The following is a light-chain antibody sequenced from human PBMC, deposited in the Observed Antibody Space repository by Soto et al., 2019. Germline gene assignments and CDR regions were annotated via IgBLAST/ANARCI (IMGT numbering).Light chain of an antibody. CDR1: QSAYSSY. Sequence: ELVLTHSPGTLSLSPCDRATLSFSSSQSAYSSYLSWYQQKPGQAPRLLIYGASNRATGIPDRFSGSGSGTDFTLTISSLEPEDFAVYYCQQYGSSGTFGQGTKVDIK. CDR2: GAS. V-gene: IGKV3-20*01. CDR3: QQYGSSGT. J-gene: IGKJ1*01.